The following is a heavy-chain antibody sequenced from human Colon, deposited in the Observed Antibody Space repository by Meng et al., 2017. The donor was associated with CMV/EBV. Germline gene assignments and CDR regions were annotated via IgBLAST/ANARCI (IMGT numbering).Heavy chain of an antibody. CDR3: VRPVAFGSQCFEF. CDR1: GFPFNTYG. CDR2: IRGDGSNK. V-gene: IGHV3-30*02. Sequence: GESLKISCTASGFPFNTYGMHWVRQAPGKGLEWVAFIRGDGSNKLYTDSVKGRFTISRDNSKNTLHLQMSSLRVEDTAIYYCVRPVAFGSQCFEFWGQGTLVTVSS. J-gene: IGHJ4*02. D-gene: IGHD3-3*01.